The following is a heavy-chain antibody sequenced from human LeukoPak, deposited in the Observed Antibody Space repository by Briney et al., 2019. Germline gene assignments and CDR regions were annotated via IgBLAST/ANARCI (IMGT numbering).Heavy chain of an antibody. CDR3: ARRSSGSYYVQYFQH. CDR2: IYYSGST. CDR1: GGSISSSSYY. J-gene: IGHJ1*01. V-gene: IGHV4-39*01. Sequence: SETLSLTCTVSGGSISSSSYYWGWTRQPPGKGLEWIGSIYYSGSTYYNPSLKSRVTISVDTSKNQFSLKLSSVTAADTAVYYCARRSSGSYYVQYFQHWGQGTLVTVSS. D-gene: IGHD1-26*01.